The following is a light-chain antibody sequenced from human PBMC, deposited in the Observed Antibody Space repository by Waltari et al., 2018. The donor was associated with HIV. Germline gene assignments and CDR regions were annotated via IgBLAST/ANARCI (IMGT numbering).Light chain of an antibody. CDR2: DVS. J-gene: IGLJ1*01. Sequence: QSALTQPRPVSGSPGQSVTISCTGTGIDVGGHNSVSWYQQSPDKAPKIMIYDVSKRPSGVPDRFSGSKSGNTASLTISGLQSEDEANYFCCSYAGSYTYVFGTGTEVTVL. CDR1: GIDVGGHNS. V-gene: IGLV2-11*01. CDR3: CSYAGSYTYV.